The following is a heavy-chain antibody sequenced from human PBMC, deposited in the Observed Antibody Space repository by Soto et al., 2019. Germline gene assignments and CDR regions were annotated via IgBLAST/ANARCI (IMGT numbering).Heavy chain of an antibody. V-gene: IGHV5-51*01. CDR3: ITGYYTWFAT. Sequence: PWESLKISCKGSGYRFTSYWIGWVRQMPGKGLEWMGIIYPGDSDTRYSPSFQGQVTISADKSISTAYLQWSSLEASDTAIYYCITGYYTWFATWGHGTLVTVSS. CDR2: IYPGDSDT. D-gene: IGHD3-3*01. J-gene: IGHJ5*01. CDR1: GYRFTSYW.